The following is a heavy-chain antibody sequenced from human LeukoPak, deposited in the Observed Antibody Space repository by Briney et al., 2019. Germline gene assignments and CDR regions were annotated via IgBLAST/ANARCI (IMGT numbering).Heavy chain of an antibody. CDR3: AGAPPINVDIVATILVDP. D-gene: IGHD5-12*01. J-gene: IGHJ5*02. Sequence: ASVKVSCKASGYTFTSYGISWVRQAPGQGLEWMGWISAYNGNTNYAQKLQGRVTMTTDTSTSTAYMELRSLRSDDTAVYYCAGAPPINVDIVATILVDPWGQGTLVTVSS. V-gene: IGHV1-18*01. CDR1: GYTFTSYG. CDR2: ISAYNGNT.